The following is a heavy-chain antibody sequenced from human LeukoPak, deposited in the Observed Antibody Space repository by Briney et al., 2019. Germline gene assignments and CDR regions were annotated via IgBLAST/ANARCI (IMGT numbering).Heavy chain of an antibody. CDR3: TIAYGMDV. CDR2: IKEDGSKK. J-gene: IGHJ6*02. V-gene: IGHV3-7*03. Sequence: HPGGSLRLSCEASGFTFSNYWMSWVRQAPGKGLEWVANIKEDGSKKYYVDSVKGRFTISRDNAKNSLYRQMNSLRAEDAAIYYCTIAYGMDVWGQGTTVTVSS. CDR1: GFTFSNYW.